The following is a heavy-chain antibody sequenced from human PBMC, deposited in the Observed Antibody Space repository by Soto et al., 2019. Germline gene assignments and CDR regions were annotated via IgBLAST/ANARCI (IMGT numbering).Heavy chain of an antibody. Sequence: LRLSCAASGFIFSDYYMDWVRQAPGKGLEWVGRTRHKAQSYTTEYAASAKGRFTISRDDSKNSLYLQMNSLTNEDTAVYYCAREASFGLAIYSDHWGQGALVTVSS. V-gene: IGHV3-72*01. CDR2: TRHKAQSYTT. CDR3: AREASFGLAIYSDH. CDR1: GFIFSDYY. D-gene: IGHD3-3*01. J-gene: IGHJ4*02.